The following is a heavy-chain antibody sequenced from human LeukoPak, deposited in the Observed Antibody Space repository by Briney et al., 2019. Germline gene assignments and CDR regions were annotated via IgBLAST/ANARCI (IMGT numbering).Heavy chain of an antibody. CDR3: ARDGYSGWVY. V-gene: IGHV3-74*03. CDR1: GFTFSNYW. Sequence: GGSLRLSCAVSGFTFSNYWMYWVRQVPGKGLVWVSRINTDGNNTTYADSVKGRFTISRDNAKNTLYLQMNSLRAEDTAVYYCARDGYSGWVYWGQGSLVTVSS. CDR2: INTDGNNT. D-gene: IGHD5-12*01. J-gene: IGHJ4*02.